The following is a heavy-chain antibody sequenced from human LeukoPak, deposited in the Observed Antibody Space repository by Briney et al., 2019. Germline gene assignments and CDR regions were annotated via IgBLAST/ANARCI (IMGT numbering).Heavy chain of an antibody. CDR1: GGSISSNTYY. D-gene: IGHD3-22*01. V-gene: IGHV4-39*01. J-gene: IGHJ3*02. Sequence: SETLSLTCTVSGGSISSNTYYWDWIRQPQGKGLECIGSIYYGGSTYYNPSLKSRVIISVDTSKNQFSLKLSSVTAADTAVYYCARAYYYASSAFDIWGQGTMVTVSS. CDR3: ARAYYYASSAFDI. CDR2: IYYGGST.